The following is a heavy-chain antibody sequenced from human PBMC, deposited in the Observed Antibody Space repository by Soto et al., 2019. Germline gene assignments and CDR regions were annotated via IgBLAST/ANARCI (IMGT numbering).Heavy chain of an antibody. D-gene: IGHD6-19*01. CDR3: ARRRGLMAGTGYYYYYGMDV. J-gene: IGHJ6*02. V-gene: IGHV5-51*01. CDR2: IYPGDSDT. CDR1: GYSFTSYW. Sequence: PGESLKISCKGSGYSFTSYWIGWVRQMPGKGLEWMGIIYPGDSDTRYSPSFQGQVTISADKSISTAYLQWSSLKASDTAMYYCARRRGLMAGTGYYYYYGMDVWGQGTTVTVSS.